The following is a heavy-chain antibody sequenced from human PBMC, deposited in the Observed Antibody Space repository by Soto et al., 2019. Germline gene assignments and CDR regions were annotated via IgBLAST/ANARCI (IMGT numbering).Heavy chain of an antibody. V-gene: IGHV1-69*01. CDR1: GGTFSSYA. J-gene: IGHJ4*02. D-gene: IGHD6-19*01. CDR3: ARQWLVLGRYYFDY. Sequence: QVQLVQSGAEVKKPGSSVKVSCKAYGGTFSSYAISWVRQAPGQGLEWMGGIIPIFGTANYAQKFQGRVTITADESTSTAYMELSSLRSEDTAVYYCARQWLVLGRYYFDYWGQGTLVTVSS. CDR2: IIPIFGTA.